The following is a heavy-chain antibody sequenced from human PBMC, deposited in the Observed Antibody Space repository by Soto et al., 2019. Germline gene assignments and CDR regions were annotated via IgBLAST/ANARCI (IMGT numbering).Heavy chain of an antibody. CDR1: GDSVSSGDYY. D-gene: IGHD3-16*01. V-gene: IGHV4-61*08. CDR2: VYFSGST. Sequence: QVQLQESGPGLVRPWETLSLTCSVSGDSVSSGDYYWSWIRQPPGKGLEWIGHVYFSGSTNYIPSLKSRLTMSVDTAKNQFSLKLNSVTAADTAVHYCARIPVDTYMIYWSDPWGQGTQVTVSS. CDR3: ARIPVDTYMIYWSDP. J-gene: IGHJ5*02.